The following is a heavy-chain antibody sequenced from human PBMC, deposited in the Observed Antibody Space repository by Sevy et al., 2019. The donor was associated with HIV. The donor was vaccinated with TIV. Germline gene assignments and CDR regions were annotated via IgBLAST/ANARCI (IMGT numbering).Heavy chain of an antibody. CDR2: ISTGRSTI. Sequence: GESLKISCAASGFTFISYSFNWVRQAPGKGLEWLSYISTGRSTIYYADSVKGRFTISRDNAKKSQYLQMNSLRVKDTAVYYCAREGGYSDQGMDVWGQGTTVTVSS. V-gene: IGHV3-48*01. CDR1: GFTFISYS. D-gene: IGHD5-18*01. J-gene: IGHJ6*02. CDR3: AREGGYSDQGMDV.